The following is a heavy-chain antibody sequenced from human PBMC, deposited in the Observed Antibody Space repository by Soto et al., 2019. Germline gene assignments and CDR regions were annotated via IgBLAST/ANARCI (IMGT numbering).Heavy chain of an antibody. V-gene: IGHV3-11*01. CDR1: GFTFSDYY. CDR3: GRTSGGDV. J-gene: IGHJ6*02. CDR2: ISSTSSAK. Sequence: QVHLVESGGGLGKPGGSLRLSCAASGFTFSDYYMSWMRQAPGKGLEMVSYISSTSSAKYYTDSVKGRFTISRDNTKNSLYLQMNSLRAEDTAVYYCGRTSGGDVWGPGTTVTVSS.